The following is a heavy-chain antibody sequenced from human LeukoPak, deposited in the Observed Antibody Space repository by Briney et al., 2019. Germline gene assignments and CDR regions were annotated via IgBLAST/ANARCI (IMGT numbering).Heavy chain of an antibody. D-gene: IGHD6-19*01. CDR2: ISSSSSTI. CDR3: ARGYSSGWYLEGNWFDP. Sequence: GGSLRLSCAASGFTFSSYSMNWVRQAPGKGLEWVSYISSSSSTIYYADSVKGRFTISRDNAKNSLYLQMNSLRAEDAAVYYCARGYSSGWYLEGNWFDPWGQGTLVTVSS. CDR1: GFTFSSYS. J-gene: IGHJ5*02. V-gene: IGHV3-48*01.